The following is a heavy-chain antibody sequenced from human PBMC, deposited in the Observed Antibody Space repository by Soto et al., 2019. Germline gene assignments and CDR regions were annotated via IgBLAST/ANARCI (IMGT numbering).Heavy chain of an antibody. CDR3: VNGGYSGAGVYYFDF. CDR1: GFTFSNSW. Sequence: EVQLVESGGGLVQPGGSLRLSCAASGFTFSNSWIHWVRQAPGKGLVWVSHINGDGSTINYADSVKGRFTISRDNAKNTLYLQLNSLRVEDTAVYYCVNGGYSGAGVYYFDFWGQGTLVTVSS. CDR2: INGDGSTI. J-gene: IGHJ4*02. V-gene: IGHV3-74*01. D-gene: IGHD5-12*01.